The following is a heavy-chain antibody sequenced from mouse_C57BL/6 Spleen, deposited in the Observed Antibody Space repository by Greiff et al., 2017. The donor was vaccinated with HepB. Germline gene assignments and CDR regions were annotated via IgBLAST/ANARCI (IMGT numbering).Heavy chain of an antibody. Sequence: VQLQQSGPELVKPGASVKLSCKASGYTFTSYDINWVKQRPGQGLEWIGWIYPRDGSTKYNGKFKGKATLTADKSSSTAYMQLSSLTSEDSAVYFCATFITTVGDYWGQGTTLTVSS. CDR3: ATFITTVGDY. J-gene: IGHJ2*01. CDR1: GYTFTSYD. D-gene: IGHD1-1*01. V-gene: IGHV1-85*01. CDR2: IYPRDGST.